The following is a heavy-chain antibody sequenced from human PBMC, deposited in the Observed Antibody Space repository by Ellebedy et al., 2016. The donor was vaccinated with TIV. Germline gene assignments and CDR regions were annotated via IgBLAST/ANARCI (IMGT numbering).Heavy chain of an antibody. Sequence: PGGSLRLSCIASGFSFRSYWMSRVRQAPGKGLEWVANIYQDGGVQYYVDSVKGRFTISRDNADNSLFLQMNSLRAEDTAVYYCARRGSYGDYAVQINSWFDTWGRGTLVAVSS. V-gene: IGHV3-7*01. CDR2: IYQDGGVQ. D-gene: IGHD4-17*01. CDR3: ARRGSYGDYAVQINSWFDT. J-gene: IGHJ5*02. CDR1: GFSFRSYW.